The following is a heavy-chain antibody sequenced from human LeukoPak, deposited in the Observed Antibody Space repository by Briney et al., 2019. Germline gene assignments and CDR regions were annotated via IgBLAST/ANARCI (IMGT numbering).Heavy chain of an antibody. V-gene: IGHV1-18*01. J-gene: IGHJ4*02. CDR2: ISAYNGNT. CDR1: GYTFTSYG. D-gene: IGHD3-10*01. Sequence: ASVKVSCKASGYTFTSYGISWVRQAPGQGLEWMGWISAYNGNTNYAQKLQGRVTMTTGTSTSTAYMELRSLRSDDTAVYYCARDLEDGLIALPGEPLDYWGQGTLVTVSS. CDR3: ARDLEDGLIALPGEPLDY.